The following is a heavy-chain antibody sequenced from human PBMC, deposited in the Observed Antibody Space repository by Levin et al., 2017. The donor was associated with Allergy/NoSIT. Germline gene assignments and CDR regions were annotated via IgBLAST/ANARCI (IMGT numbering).Heavy chain of an antibody. V-gene: IGHV5-51*01. CDR2: IYPGDSDT. D-gene: IGHD2-21*02. CDR1: GYNFTAYW. CDR3: ARRPVYCGGDCYIDY. J-gene: IGHJ4*02. Sequence: GESLKISCKGSGYNFTAYWIGWVRQMPGKGLEWMGIIYPGDSDTRYRPSFRGRVTISADKSITTAYVQGSSLKASDTAIYYCARRPVYCGGDCYIDYWGQGTLVTVSP.